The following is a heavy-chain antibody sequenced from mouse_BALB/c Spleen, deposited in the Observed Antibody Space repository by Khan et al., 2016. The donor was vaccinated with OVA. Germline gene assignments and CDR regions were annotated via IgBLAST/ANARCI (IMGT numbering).Heavy chain of an antibody. J-gene: IGHJ2*01. V-gene: IGHV9-3-1*01. CDR3: ARVHGGY. CDR1: GYTFTDYV. Sequence: QIQLVQSGPDLMKPGETVKISCKASGYTFTDYVMNWVQQAPGKGLKWMGWINTYTGEPTYADDFKGRFAFSLATSANTAYLPIHSLNNEDTATEFWARVHGGYWGQGTTLTVSS. CDR2: INTYTGEP.